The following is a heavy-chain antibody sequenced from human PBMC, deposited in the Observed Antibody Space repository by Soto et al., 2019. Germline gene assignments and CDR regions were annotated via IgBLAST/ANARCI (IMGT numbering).Heavy chain of an antibody. V-gene: IGHV3-23*01. Sequence: EVQLLESGGGLVQPGGSLRLSCKVSGFTFRDYAMSWVRQAPGKGLERVSDISGSGGDARYADSVKGRFTISRDNSRDTLFLQLNSLRVDDTAVYYCGKERRGSGWSVCNFWGQGTLVTVSS. CDR1: GFTFRDYA. CDR2: ISGSGGDA. J-gene: IGHJ4*02. CDR3: GKERRGSGWSVCNF. D-gene: IGHD6-19*01.